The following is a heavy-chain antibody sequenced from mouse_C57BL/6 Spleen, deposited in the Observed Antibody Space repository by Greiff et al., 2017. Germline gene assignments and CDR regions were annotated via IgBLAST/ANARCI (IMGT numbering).Heavy chain of an antibody. CDR3: VGDYYGSSHYYAMDY. V-gene: IGHV1-39*01. Sequence: VQLKQSGPELVKPGASVKISCKASGYSFTDYNMNWVKQSNGKSLEWIGVSNPNYGTTSYNQKFKGKATLTVDQSSSTAYMQLNSLTSEDSAVYYCVGDYYGSSHYYAMDYWGQGTSVTVSS. CDR2: SNPNYGTT. J-gene: IGHJ4*01. CDR1: GYSFTDYN. D-gene: IGHD1-1*01.